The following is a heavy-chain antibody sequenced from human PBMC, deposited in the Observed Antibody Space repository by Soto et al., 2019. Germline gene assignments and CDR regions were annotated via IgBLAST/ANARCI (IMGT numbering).Heavy chain of an antibody. V-gene: IGHV1-2*04. J-gene: IGHJ3*02. CDR1: GYTFTGYY. D-gene: IGHD1-1*01. Sequence: ASVKVSCKASGYTFTGYYMHWVRQAPGQGLEWMGWINPNSGGTNYAQKFQGWVTMTRDTSISTAYMELSRLRSDDTAVYYCARDRYNWNARAMAFDIWGQGTMVTVSS. CDR3: ARDRYNWNARAMAFDI. CDR2: INPNSGGT.